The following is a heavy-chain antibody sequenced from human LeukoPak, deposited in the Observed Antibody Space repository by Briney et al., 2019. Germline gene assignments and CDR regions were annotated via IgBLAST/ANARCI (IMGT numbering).Heavy chain of an antibody. CDR1: GYTFSSHG. Sequence: GGSLRLSCAASGYTFSSHGMNWVRQAPGKGLEWVSGISGSGVITYYADSVKGRFTISRDNSKNTLDLQMNSLRAEDTAVYYCTTDARGPSAIDYWGQGTLVTVSS. J-gene: IGHJ4*02. CDR2: ISGSGVIT. V-gene: IGHV3-23*01. CDR3: TTDARGPSAIDY.